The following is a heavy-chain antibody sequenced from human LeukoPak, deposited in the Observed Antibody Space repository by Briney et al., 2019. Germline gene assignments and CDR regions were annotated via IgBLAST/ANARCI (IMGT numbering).Heavy chain of an antibody. D-gene: IGHD1-26*01. Sequence: KPGGSLRLSCAASGFTFSDYYMTWIRQAPGKGLECISYISSSGSIIYYADSVKGRFTISRENAKNSLYLQINSLRAEDTAVYYCARQRGTANEIDYWGQGTLVTVSS. J-gene: IGHJ4*02. CDR2: ISSSGSII. V-gene: IGHV3-11*01. CDR1: GFTFSDYY. CDR3: ARQRGTANEIDY.